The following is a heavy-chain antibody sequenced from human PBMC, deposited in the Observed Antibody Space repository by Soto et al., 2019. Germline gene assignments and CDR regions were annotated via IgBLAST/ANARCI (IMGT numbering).Heavy chain of an antibody. D-gene: IGHD3-22*01. CDR2: IFPATFDT. CDR1: GYSFISYW. V-gene: IGHV5-51*01. J-gene: IGHJ4*02. Sequence: GESLKISCKGSGYSFISYWLAWVRQRPGKGLEWMGSIFPATFDTRYSPSFQGQVTISVDTSISTACSQWGRLGASDTAMYYRARQYYYDSSASPNWGQGTQVTVSS. CDR3: ARQYYYDSSASPN.